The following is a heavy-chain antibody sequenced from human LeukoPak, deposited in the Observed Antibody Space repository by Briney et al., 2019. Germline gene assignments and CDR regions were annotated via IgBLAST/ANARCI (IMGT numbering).Heavy chain of an antibody. Sequence: SETLSLTCGVSGGSISTYYWSWIRQPAGKGLEWIGRVYRSGDTNYNPSLKSRVTMSVDTSKNQISLRLRSVTAADTAVYYCARDDFEYSVHNGMDVWGQGTTVTVSS. CDR1: GGSISTYY. CDR3: ARDDFEYSVHNGMDV. V-gene: IGHV4-4*07. J-gene: IGHJ6*02. D-gene: IGHD3-9*01. CDR2: VYRSGDT.